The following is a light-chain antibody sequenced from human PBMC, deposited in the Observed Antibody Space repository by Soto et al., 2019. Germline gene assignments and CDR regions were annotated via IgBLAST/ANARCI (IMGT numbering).Light chain of an antibody. CDR2: EVS. J-gene: IGLJ3*02. Sequence: QSVLTQPASVSGSPGQSITISCTGASSDVGNCNCVSWYQQHPGKAPKLMIYEVSNRPSGVYDRFSGSKAGNAASLTISGLQAEDEADYYCRSFTTSSTWVFVGGTKLTVL. CDR3: RSFTTSSTWV. V-gene: IGLV2-14*01. CDR1: SSDVGNCNC.